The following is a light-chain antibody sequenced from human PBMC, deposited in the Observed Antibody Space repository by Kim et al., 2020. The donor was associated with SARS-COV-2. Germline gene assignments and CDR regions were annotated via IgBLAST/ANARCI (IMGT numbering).Light chain of an antibody. V-gene: IGKV1-16*02. CDR2: AAS. J-gene: IGKJ5*01. CDR3: QQYNGYPIT. Sequence: AAVGDRVTITGRASQGVSNYLAWFQQKPGKDPKTLIYAASTLQSGGPSKFSGSGSGTDFTLTISSLQPEDFGTYYCQQYNGYPITFGQGTRLEIK. CDR1: QGVSNY.